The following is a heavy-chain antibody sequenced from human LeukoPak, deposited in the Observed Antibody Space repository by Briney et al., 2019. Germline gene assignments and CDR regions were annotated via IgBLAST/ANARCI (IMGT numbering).Heavy chain of an antibody. CDR2: ISYDGSNK. CDR1: GFTFSSYG. D-gene: IGHD2-15*01. CDR3: AKGSRWRETPFQH. J-gene: IGHJ1*01. Sequence: GGSLRLSCAASGFTFSSYGMHWVRQAPGKGLEGVAVISYDGSNKYYADSVKGRFTISRDNSKNTLYLQMNSMRAEDTAVYYCAKGSRWRETPFQHWGQGTLVTVSS. V-gene: IGHV3-30*18.